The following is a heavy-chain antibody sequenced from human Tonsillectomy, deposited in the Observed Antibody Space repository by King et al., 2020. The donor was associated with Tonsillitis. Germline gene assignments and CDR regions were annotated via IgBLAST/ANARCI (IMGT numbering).Heavy chain of an antibody. CDR1: GFTFSDYG. D-gene: IGHD6-6*01. V-gene: IGHV3-30*03. J-gene: IGHJ4*02. CDR2: ISYDGSNQ. Sequence: VQLVESGGGVVQPGRSLRLSCAASGFTFSDYGIHWVRQAPGKGLEWVAVISYDGSNQYYADSVEGRFTNSRDNSKNTLSLQMNSLRTEDTAVYYCARLYNSSNYWGQGTLVTVSS. CDR3: ARLYNSSNY.